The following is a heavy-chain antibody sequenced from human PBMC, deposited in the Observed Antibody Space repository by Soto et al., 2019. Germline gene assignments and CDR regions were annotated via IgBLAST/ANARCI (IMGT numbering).Heavy chain of an antibody. Sequence: GGSLRLSCVASGFTFSAFGMHWVRQAPGKGLEWVSYISSSSSTIYYADSVKGRFTISRDNAKNSLYLQMNSLRAEDTAVYYCARHPERIAQIGWFDPWGQGTLVTVSS. D-gene: IGHD6-13*01. CDR1: GFTFSAFG. CDR3: ARHPERIAQIGWFDP. V-gene: IGHV3-48*01. CDR2: ISSSSSTI. J-gene: IGHJ5*02.